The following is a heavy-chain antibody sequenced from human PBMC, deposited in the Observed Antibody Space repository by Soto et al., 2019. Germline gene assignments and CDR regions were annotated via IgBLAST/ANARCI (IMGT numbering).Heavy chain of an antibody. CDR1: GIYLSTRRVG. CDR3: AHPTYISSWYGDAFDI. J-gene: IGHJ3*02. D-gene: IGHD6-13*01. Sequence: QITLKESGPTLVKSTPTLTLTCTFTGIYLSTRRVGVGWIRKPPGKALEWLALIYWDDDKRYSPSLKSRLTITKDTSNIQVVLTMTNMGPVDTATYYCAHPTYISSWYGDAFDIWGQGTMVTVSS. V-gene: IGHV2-5*02. CDR2: IYWDDDK.